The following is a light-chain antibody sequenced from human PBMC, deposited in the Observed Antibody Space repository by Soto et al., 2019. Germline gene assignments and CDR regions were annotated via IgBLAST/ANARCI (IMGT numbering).Light chain of an antibody. CDR2: EVS. CDR3: SSYAGSNNLMV. V-gene: IGLV2-8*01. J-gene: IGLJ2*01. Sequence: QSVLTQPPSASGSPGQSVTISCTGTSSDVGGYNYVSWYQQHPGKAPKLMIYEVSKRPSGVPDRFSGSKSGNTASLTVSGLQAEDEADYCCSSYAGSNNLMVFGGGTQLTVL. CDR1: SSDVGGYNY.